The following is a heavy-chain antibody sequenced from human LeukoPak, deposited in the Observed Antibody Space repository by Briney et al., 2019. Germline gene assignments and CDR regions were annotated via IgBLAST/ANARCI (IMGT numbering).Heavy chain of an antibody. V-gene: IGHV3-23*01. CDR3: AKDWRADY. J-gene: IGHJ4*02. Sequence: GGSLTLSCAASGFTFSNYPMTWVRQAPGKGLEWVSAMSGSGDSIKYADSVKGRFTMSRDNSKNTLYLRMNSLRAEDTAVYYCAKDWRADYWGQGTLVTVSS. CDR2: MSGSGDSI. CDR1: GFTFSNYP.